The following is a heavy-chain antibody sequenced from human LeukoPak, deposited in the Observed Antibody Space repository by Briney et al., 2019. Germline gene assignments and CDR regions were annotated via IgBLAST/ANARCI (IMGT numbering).Heavy chain of an antibody. CDR2: IIPIFGTA. CDR3: ARAPDYGGNLYFDY. CDR1: GGTFISYA. V-gene: IGHV1-69*13. D-gene: IGHD4-23*01. J-gene: IGHJ4*02. Sequence: SVKVSCKASGGTFISYAISWVRQAPGQGLEWMGGIIPIFGTANYAQKFQGRVTITADESTSTAYMELSSLRSEDTAVYYCARAPDYGGNLYFDYWGQGTLVTVSS.